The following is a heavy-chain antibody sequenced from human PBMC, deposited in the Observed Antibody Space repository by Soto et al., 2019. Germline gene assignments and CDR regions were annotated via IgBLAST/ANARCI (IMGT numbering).Heavy chain of an antibody. CDR3: AIRNGSGSYYVDY. D-gene: IGHD3-10*01. J-gene: IGHJ4*02. CDR2: IYYSGST. V-gene: IGHV4-31*03. CDR1: GGSISSGGYY. Sequence: QVQLQESGPGLVKPSQTLSLTCTVSGGSISSGGYYWSWIRQHPGKGLEWIGYIYYSGSTYYNPSLKSRVTISVDTSKNQFSLKRSSVTAADTAVYYCAIRNGSGSYYVDYWGQGTLVTVSS.